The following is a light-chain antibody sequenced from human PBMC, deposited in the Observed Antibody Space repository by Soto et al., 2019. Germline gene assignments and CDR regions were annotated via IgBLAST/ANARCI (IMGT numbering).Light chain of an antibody. CDR3: QSYHSSTPYV. CDR2: EDH. J-gene: IGLJ1*01. Sequence: NFMLTQPHSVSESPGKTVTISCTRSGGSIASGYVQWYQQRPGSAPTTVIYEDHQRPSGVPDRFSGSIDRSSNSASLTISGLKTEDEADYYCQSYHSSTPYVFGTGTKLTVL. V-gene: IGLV6-57*03. CDR1: GGSIASGY.